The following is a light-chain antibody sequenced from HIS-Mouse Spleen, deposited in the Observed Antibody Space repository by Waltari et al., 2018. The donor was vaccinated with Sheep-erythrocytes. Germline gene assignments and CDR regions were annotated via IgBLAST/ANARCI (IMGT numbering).Light chain of an antibody. CDR2: DVS. CDR3: CSYAGSYNHV. Sequence: QSALTQPRSVSGSPGQSVTISCTGTSSDVVGYNYVSWYQQHPGKAPTPMIYDVSKRPSGVPDRFSGSKSGNTASLTISGLQAEDEADYYCCSYAGSYNHVFATGTKVTVL. J-gene: IGLJ1*01. CDR1: SSDVVGYNY. V-gene: IGLV2-11*01.